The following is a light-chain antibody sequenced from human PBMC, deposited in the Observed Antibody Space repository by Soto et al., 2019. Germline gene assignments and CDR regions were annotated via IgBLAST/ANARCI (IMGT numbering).Light chain of an antibody. CDR3: SSHTTSSTRV. J-gene: IGLJ1*01. V-gene: IGLV2-14*03. CDR1: SSDVGGYNY. Sequence: QSVLTQPASVSGSPGQSIAISCTGTSSDVGGYNYVSWYQQHPGKAPKLMIYDVSNRPSGVPDRLSGSKSGNTASLTISGLQAEDEADYYCSSHTTSSTRVFGTGTKVTVL. CDR2: DVS.